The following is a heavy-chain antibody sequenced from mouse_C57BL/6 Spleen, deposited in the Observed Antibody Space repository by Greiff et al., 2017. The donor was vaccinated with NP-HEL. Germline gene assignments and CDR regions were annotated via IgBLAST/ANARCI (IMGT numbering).Heavy chain of an antibody. CDR2: IYPGDGDT. CDR1: GYTFTGYW. CDR3: ASHYGSPYYFDY. J-gene: IGHJ2*01. V-gene: IGHV1-80*01. Sequence: VQLQQSGAELMKPGASVKLSCKATGYTFTGYWIEWVKQRPGKGLEWIGQIYPGDGDTNYNGKFKGKATLTADKSSSTAYMQLSSLTSEDSAVYFCASHYGSPYYFDYWGQGTTLTVSS. D-gene: IGHD1-1*01.